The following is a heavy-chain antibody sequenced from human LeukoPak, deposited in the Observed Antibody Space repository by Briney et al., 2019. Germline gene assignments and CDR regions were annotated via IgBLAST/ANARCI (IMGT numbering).Heavy chain of an antibody. CDR3: ARGGFGYCSSTSCYPAYFDY. J-gene: IGHJ4*02. V-gene: IGHV3-11*04. D-gene: IGHD2-2*01. CDR1: GFTFSDYY. Sequence: PGGSLRLSCAASGFTFSDYYMSWIRQAPGKGLEWVSYISSSGSTIYYADSVKGRFTISRDNAKNSLYLQMNSLRAEDTAVYYCARGGFGYCSSTSCYPAYFDYWGQGTLVTVSS. CDR2: ISSSGSTI.